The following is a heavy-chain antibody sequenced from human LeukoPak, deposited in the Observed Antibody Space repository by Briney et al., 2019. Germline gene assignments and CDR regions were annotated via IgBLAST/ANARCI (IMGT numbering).Heavy chain of an antibody. CDR1: GGSISSGSYY. Sequence: PSETLSLTCTVSGGSISSGSYYWSWIRQPAGKGLEWIGRIYTSGSTNYNPSLKSRVTISVDTSKDQFSLKLSSVTAADTAVYYCARDSYYYDSSGYYAFDIWGQGTVVTVSS. V-gene: IGHV4-61*02. CDR3: ARDSYYYDSSGYYAFDI. CDR2: IYTSGST. J-gene: IGHJ3*02. D-gene: IGHD3-22*01.